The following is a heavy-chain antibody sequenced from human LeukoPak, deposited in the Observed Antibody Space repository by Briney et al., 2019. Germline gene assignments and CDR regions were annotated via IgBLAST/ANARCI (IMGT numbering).Heavy chain of an antibody. CDR1: GFLVRHNY. Sequence: GGSLTLSCAASGFLVRHNYMSWVRQAPGRGLEWVSIIYNSGNTDYADSVKGRFTISRDDAKNSLFLQMNSLRAEDTAVYYCARDRLIGGRFGELSSWGQGTLVTVSS. CDR3: ARDRLIGGRFGELSS. J-gene: IGHJ4*02. CDR2: IYNSGNT. V-gene: IGHV3-66*01. D-gene: IGHD3-10*01.